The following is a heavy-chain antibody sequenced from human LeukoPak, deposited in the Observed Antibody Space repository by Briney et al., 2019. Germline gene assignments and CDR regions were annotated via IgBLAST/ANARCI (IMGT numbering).Heavy chain of an antibody. CDR1: GGSISGLY. D-gene: IGHD3-10*01. Sequence: SETLSLTCTVSGGSISGLYWSWIRQPPGKGLEWIGYIYYRGSTNYNPSLKSRVTMSVGTSKNQFSLKLSSVTAADTAVYYCARDKFGEDYMDVWGKGTTVTVSS. J-gene: IGHJ6*03. V-gene: IGHV4-59*11. CDR2: IYYRGST. CDR3: ARDKFGEDYMDV.